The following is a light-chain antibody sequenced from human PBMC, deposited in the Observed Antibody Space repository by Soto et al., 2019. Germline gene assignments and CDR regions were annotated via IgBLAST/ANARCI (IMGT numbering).Light chain of an antibody. V-gene: IGKV3-15*01. CDR1: QSVSSD. Sequence: EIVMTQSPATLSVSPGERATVSCRASQSVSSDLGWYQQKPGQAPRLLIYGASNRATGIPARFSGSGSGTEFTLTISRLDPEDFAVYYCQQYSSSPITFGQGTRLEIK. CDR2: GAS. J-gene: IGKJ5*01. CDR3: QQYSSSPIT.